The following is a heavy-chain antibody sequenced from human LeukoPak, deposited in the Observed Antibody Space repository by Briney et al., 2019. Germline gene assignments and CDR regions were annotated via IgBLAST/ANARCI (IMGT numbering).Heavy chain of an antibody. V-gene: IGHV4-38-2*02. Sequence: SETLSLTCTVSGYSISSGYYWGWIRQPPGKGLEWIGEINHSGSTNYNPSLKSRVTISVDTSKNQFSLKLSSVTAADTAVYYCARLSTMIVVVSTKFYYYHYMDVWGKGTTVTISS. D-gene: IGHD3-22*01. CDR2: INHSGST. CDR1: GYSISSGYY. J-gene: IGHJ6*03. CDR3: ARLSTMIVVVSTKFYYYHYMDV.